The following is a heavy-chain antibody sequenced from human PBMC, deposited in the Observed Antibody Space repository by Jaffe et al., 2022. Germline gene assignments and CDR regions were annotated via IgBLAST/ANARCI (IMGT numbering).Heavy chain of an antibody. CDR2: ISSSGSTI. V-gene: IGHV3-48*03. CDR1: GFTFSSYE. D-gene: IGHD5-18*01. Sequence: EVQLVESGGGLVQPGGSLRLSCAASGFTFSSYEMNWVRQAPGKGLEWVSYISSSGSTIYYADSVKGRFTISRDNAKNSLYLQMNSLRAEDTAVYYCARCRQLWSMPAADFDYWGQGTLVTVSS. J-gene: IGHJ4*02. CDR3: ARCRQLWSMPAADFDY.